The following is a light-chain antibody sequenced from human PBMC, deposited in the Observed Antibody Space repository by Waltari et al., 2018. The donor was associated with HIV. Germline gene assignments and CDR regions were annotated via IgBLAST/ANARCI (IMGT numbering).Light chain of an antibody. V-gene: IGLV1-44*01. CDR2: INN. Sequence: QSVLTQPPSASGTPGQRVSISCSGSSSNLGTRTVNWFQQLPGHATTPLLYINNQRPSGVPDRFSGSKSGTSASLAISGLQSEDEADYYCAAWDDRMNGFYVFGTGTKVTVL. J-gene: IGLJ1*01. CDR1: SSNLGTRT. CDR3: AAWDDRMNGFYV.